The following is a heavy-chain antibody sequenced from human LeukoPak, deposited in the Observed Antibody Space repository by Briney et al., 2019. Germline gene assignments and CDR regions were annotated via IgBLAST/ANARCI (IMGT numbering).Heavy chain of an antibody. CDR1: GDSVSSNSVG. CDR2: TYYRSRWSY. Sequence: SQTLSLTCVISGDSVSSNSVGWNWIRQSPSRGLGWLGVTYYRSRWSYDYAESVKGRITINPDAPKNQFSLQVNSVTPEDTAVCYCARGFRWCLDYWGQGILVTVSS. CDR3: ARGFRWCLDY. D-gene: IGHD2-8*02. V-gene: IGHV6-1*01. J-gene: IGHJ4*02.